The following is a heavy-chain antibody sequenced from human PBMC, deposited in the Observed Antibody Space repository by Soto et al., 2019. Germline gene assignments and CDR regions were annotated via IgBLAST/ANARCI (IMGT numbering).Heavy chain of an antibody. CDR2: IYYSGST. J-gene: IGHJ6*02. Sequence: SETLSLTCTVSGGSISSYYWSWIRQPPGKGLEWIGYIYYSGSTNYNPSLKSRVTISVDTSKNQFSLKLSSVTAADTAVYYCARDRIAARLGDYYYGMDVWGQGTTVTVSS. D-gene: IGHD6-6*01. V-gene: IGHV4-59*01. CDR1: GGSISSYY. CDR3: ARDRIAARLGDYYYGMDV.